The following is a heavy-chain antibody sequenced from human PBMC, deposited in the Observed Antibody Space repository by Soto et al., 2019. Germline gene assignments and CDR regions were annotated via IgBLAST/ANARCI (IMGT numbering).Heavy chain of an antibody. CDR2: ISGSGGST. D-gene: IGHD2-15*01. CDR1: GFTFSRYA. J-gene: IGHJ6*02. Sequence: PGGSLRLSCAASGFTFSRYAMSWVRQAPGKGLEWVSAISGSGGSTYYAESVKGRFTISRDNAKNSLYLQMNSLGVEDTAAYYCARDRGYDAHDYYYNAMDVWGQGTTVTVSS. V-gene: IGHV3-23*01. CDR3: ARDRGYDAHDYYYNAMDV.